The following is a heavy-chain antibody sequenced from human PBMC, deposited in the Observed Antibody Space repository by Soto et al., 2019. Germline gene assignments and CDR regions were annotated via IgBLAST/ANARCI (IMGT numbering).Heavy chain of an antibody. J-gene: IGHJ6*02. Sequence: PGGSLRLSCAASGFTFSSYGMHWVRQAPGKGLEWVAVDGSNKYYADSVKGRFTISRDNSKNTLYLQMNSLRAEDTAVYYCARDIAAAGTSYYYYGMDVWGQGTTVTVSS. CDR1: GFTFSSYG. D-gene: IGHD6-13*01. CDR3: ARDIAAAGTSYYYYGMDV. V-gene: IGHV3-33*01. CDR2: DGSNK.